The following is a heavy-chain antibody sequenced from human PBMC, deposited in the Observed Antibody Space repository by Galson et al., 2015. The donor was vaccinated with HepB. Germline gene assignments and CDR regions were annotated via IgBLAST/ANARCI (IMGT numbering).Heavy chain of an antibody. CDR1: GFTFSSYA. Sequence: SLRLSCAASGFTFSSYAMSWVRQAPGKGLEWVGFIRSKAYGGTKQYAASVKGRFTISRDDYKSIAYLQMNSLKTEDTSLYYCTRVNDLGLMVYAVLPGFGMDVWGQGTTVTVSS. V-gene: IGHV3-49*04. CDR2: IRSKAYGGTK. J-gene: IGHJ6*02. CDR3: TRVNDLGLMVYAVLPGFGMDV. D-gene: IGHD2-8*01.